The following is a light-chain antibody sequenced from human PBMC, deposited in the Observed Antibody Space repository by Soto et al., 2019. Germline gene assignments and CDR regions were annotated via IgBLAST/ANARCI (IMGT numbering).Light chain of an antibody. Sequence: EIVLTQSPGTLSLSPGERATLSCRASQSISSSYLAWYQQKPGPAPRFLIYAASTRATGIPDRFSGSWSVTDFTLTISILEPEDFAEYYCQRYGGSPPYTFGQGTKLEIK. J-gene: IGKJ2*01. CDR1: QSISSSY. CDR3: QRYGGSPPYT. V-gene: IGKV3-20*01. CDR2: AAS.